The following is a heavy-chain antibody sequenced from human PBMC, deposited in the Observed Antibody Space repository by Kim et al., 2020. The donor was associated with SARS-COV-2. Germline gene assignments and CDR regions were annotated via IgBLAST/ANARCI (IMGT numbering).Heavy chain of an antibody. J-gene: IGHJ3*02. CDR3: ARAVSGTYPGAFDI. CDR1: RDSVSSNSAT. D-gene: IGHD1-26*01. CDR2: THYRSKWYN. Sequence: SQTLSLTCAISRDSVSSNSATWNWIRQSPSRGLEWLGRTHYRSKWYNEYAVSVQSRITINPDTSKNQFSLQLNSVTPDDTAVYYCARAVSGTYPGAFDIWGQGTMVTVSS. V-gene: IGHV6-1*01.